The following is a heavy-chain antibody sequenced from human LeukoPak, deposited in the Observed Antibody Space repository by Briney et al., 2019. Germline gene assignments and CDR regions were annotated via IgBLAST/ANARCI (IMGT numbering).Heavy chain of an antibody. V-gene: IGHV4-39*01. D-gene: IGHD1-1*01. CDR2: VYYSGTT. J-gene: IGHJ4*02. CDR3: ARHLAAQLHTTSLRQFDY. CDR1: GVSISTDIYH. Sequence: SETLSLTCSVSGVSISTDIYHWGWLRQPPGKGLEWIGTVYYSGTTYYNPSLRSRVTISVDTSKNQFSLRLNSVTAADTALYYCARHLAAQLHTTSLRQFDYWGQGTLVTVSS.